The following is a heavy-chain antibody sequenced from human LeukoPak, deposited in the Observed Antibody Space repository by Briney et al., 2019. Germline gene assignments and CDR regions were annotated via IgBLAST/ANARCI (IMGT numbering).Heavy chain of an antibody. J-gene: IGHJ4*02. CDR1: GGFISSYY. D-gene: IGHD3-3*01. CDR3: ARCPRTSPYYDFWSGQYYFDY. CDR2: IYYSGST. Sequence: SETLSLTCTVSGGFISSYYWSWIRQPPGKGLEWIGYIYYSGSTNYNPSLKSRVTISVDTSKNQFSLKLSSVTAADTAVYYCARCPRTSPYYDFWSGQYYFDYWGQGTLVTVSS. V-gene: IGHV4-59*01.